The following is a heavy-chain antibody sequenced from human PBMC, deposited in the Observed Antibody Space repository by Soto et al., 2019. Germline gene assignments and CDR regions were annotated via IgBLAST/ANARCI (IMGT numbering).Heavy chain of an antibody. Sequence: SVKVSCKASGGTFSSYAISWVRQAPGQGLEWMGGINPSNGKTNYAQKFQGRVTITGDTSASTAYMELSSLRSEDTAVYYCARDMLDTAMVPYYYYYGMDVWGQGTTVTVSS. CDR2: INPSNGKT. CDR3: ARDMLDTAMVPYYYYYGMDV. CDR1: GGTFSSYA. J-gene: IGHJ6*02. D-gene: IGHD5-18*01. V-gene: IGHV1-69*10.